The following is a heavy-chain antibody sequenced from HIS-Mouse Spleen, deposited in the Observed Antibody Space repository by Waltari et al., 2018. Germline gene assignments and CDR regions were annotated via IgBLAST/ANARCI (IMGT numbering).Heavy chain of an antibody. CDR1: GGSISSYY. J-gene: IGHJ3*02. CDR3: ARVWSLGAFDI. Sequence: QVQLQESGPGLVKPSETLSLTCTVSGGSISSYYWSWIRPPPGKGLEWIGYIYYSGSTNYNPSLKSRVTISVDTSKNQFSLKLSSVTAADTAVYYCARVWSLGAFDIWGQGTMVTVSS. CDR2: IYYSGST. V-gene: IGHV4-59*01. D-gene: IGHD1-26*01.